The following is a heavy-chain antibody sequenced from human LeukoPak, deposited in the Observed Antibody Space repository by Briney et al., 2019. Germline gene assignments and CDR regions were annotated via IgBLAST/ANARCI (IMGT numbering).Heavy chain of an antibody. CDR1: GGSISSSNW. CDR3: ARDGRVAPGTFDI. D-gene: IGHD1-26*01. Sequence: SGTLSLTCAVSGGSISSSNWWSWVRQPPGKGLEWIGEIYHSGSTNYNPSLKSRVTISVDKSKNQFSLKLGSVTAADTAVYYCARDGRVAPGTFDIWGHGTMVTVSS. V-gene: IGHV4-4*02. J-gene: IGHJ3*02. CDR2: IYHSGST.